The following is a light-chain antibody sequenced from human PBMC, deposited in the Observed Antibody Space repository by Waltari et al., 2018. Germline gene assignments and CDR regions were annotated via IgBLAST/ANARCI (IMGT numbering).Light chain of an antibody. CDR2: DVS. CDR1: ASDVGGYRY. Sequence: QSALTQPPSASGSPGQSVTISCTGTASDVGGYRYVSWCQQHPGKAPKLILFDVSKRPSGVPDRFSGSKSGNTASLPVSGLQAEDEADYYCSSYAGSNNYVFGTGTKVTVL. CDR3: SSYAGSNNYV. V-gene: IGLV2-8*01. J-gene: IGLJ1*01.